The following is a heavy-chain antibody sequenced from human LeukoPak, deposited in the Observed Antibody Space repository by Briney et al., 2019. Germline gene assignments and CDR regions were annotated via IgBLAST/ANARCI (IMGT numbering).Heavy chain of an antibody. CDR1: GFTFSDYY. Sequence: GGSLGLSCAASGFTFSDYYMSWIRQAPGKGLEWVSYISHRVSDVQYADSVKGRFTISRDNARNSLYLQMNGLRAEDTAVYYCAKDILAAGLFFDYWGLGTLVTVSS. V-gene: IGHV3-11*01. CDR3: AKDILAAGLFFDY. D-gene: IGHD6-13*01. CDR2: ISHRVSDV. J-gene: IGHJ4*02.